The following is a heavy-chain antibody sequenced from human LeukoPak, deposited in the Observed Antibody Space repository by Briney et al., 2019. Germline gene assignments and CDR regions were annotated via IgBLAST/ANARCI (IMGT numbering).Heavy chain of an antibody. CDR3: ARLTITSGWYEDY. CDR1: GFTFSSYA. CDR2: IRGSDGST. D-gene: IGHD6-19*01. J-gene: IGHJ4*02. V-gene: IGHV3-23*01. Sequence: TGGSLRLSCAASGFTFSSYALTWVRQPPGKGLEWVSAIRGSDGSTYYADSVKGRFTISGDNSKNTLYLQMNSLRAEDTAVYYCARLTITSGWYEDYWGQGTLDSVSS.